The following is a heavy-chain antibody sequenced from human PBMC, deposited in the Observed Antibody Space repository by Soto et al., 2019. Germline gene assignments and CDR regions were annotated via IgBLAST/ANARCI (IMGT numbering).Heavy chain of an antibody. D-gene: IGHD3-10*01. CDR3: ARGAPFGR. CDR2: IYHAGSN. Sequence: QLQLQESGSGLVKPSQTLSLTCAVSGGSISSGGYSWSWIRQPPGKGLEWIGYIYHAGSNYYNPAHTSLGTTTVDRTRNQFSLKLSAVTAAAPAVYCSARGAPFGRWGQGTLVTVSS. J-gene: IGHJ4*02. V-gene: IGHV4-30-2*01. CDR1: GGSISSGGYS.